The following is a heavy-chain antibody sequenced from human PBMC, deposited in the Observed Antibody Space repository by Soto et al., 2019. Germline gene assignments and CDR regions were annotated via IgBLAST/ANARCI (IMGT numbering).Heavy chain of an antibody. J-gene: IGHJ6*02. CDR3: ASLGAAGIIKNYYYYYGMDV. Sequence: SETLSLTCTVSGGSISSSSYYWGWIRQPPWKGLEWIGSIYYSGSTYYNPSLKSRVTISVDTSKNQFSLKLSSVTAADTAVYYCASLGAAGIIKNYYYYYGMDVWGQGXTVTVYS. V-gene: IGHV4-39*01. D-gene: IGHD6-19*01. CDR1: GGSISSSSYY. CDR2: IYYSGST.